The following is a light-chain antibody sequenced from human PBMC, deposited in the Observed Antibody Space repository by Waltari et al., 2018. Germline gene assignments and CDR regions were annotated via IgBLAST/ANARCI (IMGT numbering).Light chain of an antibody. CDR1: QGISIW. CDR2: AAY. CDR3: QQANSFPFT. V-gene: IGKV1D-12*01. J-gene: IGKJ4*01. Sequence: DIQMTQSPSSVSASVGDTVTITCRASQGISIWLAWYQQKPGRIPNLLIYAAYSLESGVPSRFSGSGSGTDFTLTITNLQPEDFATYYCQQANSFPFTFGGGTKVEI.